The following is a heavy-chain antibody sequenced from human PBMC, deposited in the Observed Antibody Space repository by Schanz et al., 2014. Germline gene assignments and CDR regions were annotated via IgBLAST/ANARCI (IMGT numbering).Heavy chain of an antibody. CDR3: ARGHHPHGITVAARGFDP. D-gene: IGHD6-19*01. CDR2: IYHSGST. CDR1: GFTFRDYY. V-gene: IGHV4-4*02. J-gene: IGHJ5*02. Sequence: QVQLVESGGGLVKPGGSLRLSCAASGFTFRDYYMSWIRQAPGKGLEWIGEIYHSGSTNYNPSLKSRVTISVDKPKKQFSLKVTSMTAADTAVYYCARGHHPHGITVAARGFDPWGQGTLVTVSS.